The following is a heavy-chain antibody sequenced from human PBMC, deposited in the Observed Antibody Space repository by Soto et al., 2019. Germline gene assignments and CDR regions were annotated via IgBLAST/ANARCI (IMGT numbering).Heavy chain of an antibody. J-gene: IGHJ4*02. V-gene: IGHV3-23*01. CDR2: ISGSGGTT. Sequence: PGGSLILSCAASGFTFSSYGMSWVRQAPGKGLEWVSVISGSGGTTYYADSVKGRFTISRDNSKNTLYLQMNSLRAEDTAVYYCAKAMYYYDSREPNIDYWGQGTLVTVSS. CDR1: GFTFSSYG. D-gene: IGHD3-22*01. CDR3: AKAMYYYDSREPNIDY.